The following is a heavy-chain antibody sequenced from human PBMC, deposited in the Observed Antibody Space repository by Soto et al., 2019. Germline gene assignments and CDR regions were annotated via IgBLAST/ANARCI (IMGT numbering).Heavy chain of an antibody. J-gene: IGHJ4*02. CDR2: ISSNGQGI. V-gene: IGHV3-23*01. Sequence: GGSLRLSCAASGFTFNNYAMSWVRQAPGKGLEWVSAISSNGQGIYYADSVKVRFIISIDSSKNTVFLHMDSLTAEDTAVYYCEKDRKYARDQLHXWGQGTLVTVS. D-gene: IGHD2-2*01. CDR3: EKDRKYARDQLHX. CDR1: GFTFNNYA.